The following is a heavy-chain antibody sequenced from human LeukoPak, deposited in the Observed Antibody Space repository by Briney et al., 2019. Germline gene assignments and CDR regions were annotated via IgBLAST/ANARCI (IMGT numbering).Heavy chain of an antibody. CDR2: ISWNSGSI. D-gene: IGHD5-12*01. V-gene: IGHV3-9*01. J-gene: IGHJ4*02. Sequence: GGSLRLSCAASGFTFDDYAMHWVRQAPGKGLEWVSGISWNSGSIGYADSVKGRFTISRDNAKNSLYLQMNSLRAEDTALYYCAKDGGGYGTGPYYFDYWGQGTLVTVSS. CDR3: AKDGGGYGTGPYYFDY. CDR1: GFTFDDYA.